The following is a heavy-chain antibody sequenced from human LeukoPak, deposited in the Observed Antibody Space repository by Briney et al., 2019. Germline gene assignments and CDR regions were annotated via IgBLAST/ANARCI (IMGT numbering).Heavy chain of an antibody. J-gene: IGHJ5*02. V-gene: IGHV4-59*12. CDR2: IYYSGST. CDR3: ARDTYNWNVDTFDP. Sequence: SETLSLTCTVSGGSIRSYYWSWIRQPPGKGLEWIGYIYYSGSTNYNPSLKSRVTISVDTSENQFSLKLNSVTAADTAVYYCARDTYNWNVDTFDPWGQGTLVTVSS. CDR1: GGSIRSYY. D-gene: IGHD1-20*01.